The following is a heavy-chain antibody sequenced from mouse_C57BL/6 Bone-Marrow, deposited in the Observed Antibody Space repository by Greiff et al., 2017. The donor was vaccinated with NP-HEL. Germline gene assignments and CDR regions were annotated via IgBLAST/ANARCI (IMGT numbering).Heavy chain of an antibody. V-gene: IGHV7-3*01. Sequence: EVQLQESGGGLVQPGGSLSLSCAASGFTFTNYYMSWVRQPPGKALEWLGFIRNKAIGYTTEYSASVKGRFTISRDNSQSILYLQMNALRAEDSATYYCARSIYYDYADDPFYAMDYWGQGTSVTVSS. CDR2: IRNKAIGYTT. CDR3: ARSIYYDYADDPFYAMDY. J-gene: IGHJ4*01. D-gene: IGHD2-4*01. CDR1: GFTFTNYY.